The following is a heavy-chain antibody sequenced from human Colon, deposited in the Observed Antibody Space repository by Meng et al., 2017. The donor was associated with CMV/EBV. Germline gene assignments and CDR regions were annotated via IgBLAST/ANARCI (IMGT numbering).Heavy chain of an antibody. D-gene: IGHD2-15*01. CDR2: ISSSSSYI. CDR1: GFTFSSYS. J-gene: IGHJ4*02. CDR3: ARKPERGVEARGY. V-gene: IGHV3-21*01. Sequence: GGSLRLSCAASGFTFSSYSMNWVRQAPGKGLEWVSSISSSSSYIYYADSVKGRFTISRDNAKNSLYLQMNSLRAEDTAVYYCARKPERGVEARGYWGQGTLVTVSS.